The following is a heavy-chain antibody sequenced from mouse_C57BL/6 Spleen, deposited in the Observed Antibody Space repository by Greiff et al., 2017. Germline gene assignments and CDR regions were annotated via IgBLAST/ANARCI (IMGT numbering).Heavy chain of an antibody. CDR1: GFTFSSYA. V-gene: IGHV5-9-1*02. J-gene: IGHJ2*01. CDR2: ISSGGDYI. CDR3: TREGMVTTGYYCDY. Sequence: EVKLMESGEGLVKPGGSLKLSCAASGFTFSSYAMSWVRQTPEKRLEWVAYISSGGDYIYYADTVKGRVTISRDNARNTLYLQMSSLKSEDTAMYYCTREGMVTTGYYCDYWGQGTTLTVSS. D-gene: IGHD2-2*01.